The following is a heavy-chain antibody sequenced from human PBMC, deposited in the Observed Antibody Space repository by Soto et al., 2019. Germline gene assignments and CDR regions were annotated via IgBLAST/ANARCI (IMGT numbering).Heavy chain of an antibody. Sequence: GGSLRLSCAASGFTFGSYWMHWVRQAPGRGLVWVSRISGDGSRTTYADSVKGRFTISRDNAKNTLYLQMNSLRAEDTAVYYCSRESSPAHYAWGQGTLVTVSS. CDR3: SRESSPAHYA. J-gene: IGHJ5*02. CDR2: ISGDGSRT. D-gene: IGHD3-16*01. V-gene: IGHV3-74*03. CDR1: GFTFGSYW.